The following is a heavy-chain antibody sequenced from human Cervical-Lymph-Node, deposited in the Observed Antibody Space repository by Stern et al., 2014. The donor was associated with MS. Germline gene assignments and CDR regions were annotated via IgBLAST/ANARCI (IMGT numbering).Heavy chain of an antibody. CDR3: ASLRRLRMQYNWFDP. Sequence: VQLVQSGAEVKKPGSSVKVSCKASGGTFSSYAISWVRQAPGQGLEWMGGIIPIFGTANYAQKFQGRGTITADESTSTAYMELSSLRSEDTAVYYCASLRRLRMQYNWFDPWGQGTLVTVSS. CDR2: IIPIFGTA. J-gene: IGHJ5*02. CDR1: GGTFSSYA. D-gene: IGHD5-12*01. V-gene: IGHV1-69*01.